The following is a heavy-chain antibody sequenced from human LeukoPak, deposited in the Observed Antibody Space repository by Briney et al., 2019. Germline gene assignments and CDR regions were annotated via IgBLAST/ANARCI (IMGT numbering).Heavy chain of an antibody. CDR3: ARGRYSSGWQYFQH. CDR1: GFTFSSYS. D-gene: IGHD6-19*01. V-gene: IGHV3-48*01. CDR2: ISSSSSTI. Sequence: GGSLRLSCAASGFTFSSYSMNWVRQAPGKGLEWVSYISSSSSTIYYADSVKGRFTISRDNAKNSLYLQMNSLRAEDTAVYYCARGRYSSGWQYFQHWGQGTLVTVSS. J-gene: IGHJ1*01.